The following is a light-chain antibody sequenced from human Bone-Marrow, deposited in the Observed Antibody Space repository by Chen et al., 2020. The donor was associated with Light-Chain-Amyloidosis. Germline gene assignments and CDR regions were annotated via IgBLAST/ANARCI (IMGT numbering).Light chain of an antibody. CDR3: QHFNIYRFT. J-gene: IGKJ3*01. V-gene: IGKV1-13*02. Sequence: AIQLTQSPSSLSASVGDRVTITCRASQGISRALAWYQQKSGKSPKLLISDASNLESGFPSRFSGSGSGTDFSLTISSLQPEDFATYSCQHFNIYRFTFGPGTKVDLK. CDR2: DAS. CDR1: QGISRA.